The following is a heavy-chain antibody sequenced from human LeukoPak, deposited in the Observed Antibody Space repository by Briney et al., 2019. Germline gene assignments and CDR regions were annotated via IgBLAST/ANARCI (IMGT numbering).Heavy chain of an antibody. CDR2: IKPDGSEK. CDR1: GFTFSSYG. Sequence: GGSLRLSCAASGFTFSSYGMHWVRQAPGKGLEWVANIKPDGSEKYYVDSVKGRFTTSRDNVKNSLYLHMNSLRAEDTAVYYCAKDGSSYSSSSYMDVWGKGTTVTVSS. V-gene: IGHV3-7*01. D-gene: IGHD6-13*01. CDR3: AKDGSSYSSSSYMDV. J-gene: IGHJ6*03.